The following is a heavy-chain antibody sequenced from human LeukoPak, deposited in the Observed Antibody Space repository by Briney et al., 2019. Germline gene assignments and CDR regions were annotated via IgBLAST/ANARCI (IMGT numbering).Heavy chain of an antibody. V-gene: IGHV3-23*01. J-gene: IGHJ4*02. CDR3: AKDPTYYYDSSGYPPDY. D-gene: IGHD3-22*01. CDR1: GFTFNNYA. CDR2: ISGSGGNT. Sequence: GGSLRLSCAASGFTFNNYAMSWVRQAPGKGLEWVSVISGSGGNTHYADSVKGRFTISRDISKNTLYLQMNSLRAADTAVYYCAKDPTYYYDSSGYPPDYWGQGTLVTVSS.